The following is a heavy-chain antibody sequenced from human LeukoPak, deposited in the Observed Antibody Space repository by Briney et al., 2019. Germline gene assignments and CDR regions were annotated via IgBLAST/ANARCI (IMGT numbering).Heavy chain of an antibody. CDR1: GFTFSSYW. CDR3: ARDRYSSSHATDY. Sequence: GGSLRLSCAASGFTFSSYWMHWARQAPGKGLVWVSRINTDGSSTSYADSVKGRFTISRDNAKNTLYLQMNSLRAEDTAVYYCARDRYSSSHATDYWGQGTLVTVSS. CDR2: INTDGSST. V-gene: IGHV3-74*01. D-gene: IGHD6-13*01. J-gene: IGHJ4*02.